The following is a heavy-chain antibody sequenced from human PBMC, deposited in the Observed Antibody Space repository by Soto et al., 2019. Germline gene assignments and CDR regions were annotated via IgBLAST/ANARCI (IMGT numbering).Heavy chain of an antibody. CDR3: ARARITIFGVVILAASGFDP. Sequence: QVQLVQSGAEVKKPGSSVKVSCKASGGTFSSYAISWVRQAPGQGLEWMGGIIPIFGTANYAQKFQGRVTITADDCKSTAYMELSSLRSEDTAVYYCARARITIFGVVILAASGFDPWGQGTLVTVSS. J-gene: IGHJ5*02. CDR1: GGTFSSYA. V-gene: IGHV1-69*01. D-gene: IGHD3-3*01. CDR2: IIPIFGTA.